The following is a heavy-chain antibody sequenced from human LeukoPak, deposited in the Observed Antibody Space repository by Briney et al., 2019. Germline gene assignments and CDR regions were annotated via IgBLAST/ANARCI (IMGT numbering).Heavy chain of an antibody. CDR3: ARARTWRWLQSDYFDY. V-gene: IGHV4-34*01. D-gene: IGHD5-24*01. J-gene: IGHJ4*02. CDR1: GGSISSYY. CDR2: INHSGST. Sequence: SETLSLTCTVSGGSISSYYWSWIRQPPGKGLEWIGEINHSGSTNYNPSLKSRVTISVDTSKNQFSLKLSSVTAADTAVYYCARARTWRWLQSDYFDYWGQGTLVTVSS.